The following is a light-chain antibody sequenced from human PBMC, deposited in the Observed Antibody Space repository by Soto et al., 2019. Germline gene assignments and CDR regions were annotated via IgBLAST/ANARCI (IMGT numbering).Light chain of an antibody. Sequence: QSVLTQPPSASGTPGQRVTISCSGSSSNIGSHTVNWYQQLPGTAPKLLIYSNNQRPSGVPDRFSGSKSGTSASLAISGLQSEDEADYYCAAWDDSRNVVFGGGTKVTVL. CDR3: AAWDDSRNVV. CDR1: SSNIGSHT. V-gene: IGLV1-44*01. CDR2: SNN. J-gene: IGLJ2*01.